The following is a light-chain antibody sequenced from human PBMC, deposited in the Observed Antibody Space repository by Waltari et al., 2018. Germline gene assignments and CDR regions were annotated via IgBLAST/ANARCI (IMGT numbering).Light chain of an antibody. V-gene: IGKV4-1*01. J-gene: IGKJ4*01. CDR2: GAS. Sequence: DIVRTQSPDPLAVSLGERATLTCKSSQSLFYGSKNKDYILWYQQKPGQPPRLIIYGASTRESGVPDRFSGSGSGTDFTLTISSLQAEDVAVYFCQQHYGLPLTFGGGTKVEIK. CDR3: QQHYGLPLT. CDR1: QSLFYGSKNKDY.